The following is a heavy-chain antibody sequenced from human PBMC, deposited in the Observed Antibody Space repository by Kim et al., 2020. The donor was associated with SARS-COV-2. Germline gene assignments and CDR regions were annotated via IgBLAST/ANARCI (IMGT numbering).Heavy chain of an antibody. CDR3: ARVGLYSGSYYFDF. CDR2: IYHNGRT. D-gene: IGHD1-26*01. Sequence: SETLSLTCTVSGDSVSSNSYYRSWIRQPPGKGLEWIGYIYHNGRTNYNPSLKSRVTVSVDTSKNQFSLRLRSVTAADTAVYYCARVGLYSGSYYFDFWG. V-gene: IGHV4-61*01. J-gene: IGHJ4*01. CDR1: GDSVSSNSYY.